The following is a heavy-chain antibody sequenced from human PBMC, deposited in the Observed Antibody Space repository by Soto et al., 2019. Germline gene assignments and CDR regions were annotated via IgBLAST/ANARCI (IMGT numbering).Heavy chain of an antibody. J-gene: IGHJ4*02. CDR3: ARLDSSGYHLVDY. CDR1: GYSFTIYW. D-gene: IGHD3-22*01. V-gene: IGHV5-51*01. CDR2: IYPGDSET. Sequence: GESLKISCKGSGYSFTIYWIGLVLQMPGKGLEWMGTIYPGDSETTYSPSFQGQVTISADKSIRTAHLQWTSLKASDTAMYYCARLDSSGYHLVDYWGQGTLVTVSS.